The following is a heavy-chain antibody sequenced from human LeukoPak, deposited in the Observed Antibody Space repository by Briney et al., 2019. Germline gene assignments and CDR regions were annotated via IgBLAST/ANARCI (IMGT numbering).Heavy chain of an antibody. CDR1: GYRFTSYD. CDR2: INPSGGSA. D-gene: IGHD2-2*01. J-gene: IGHJ4*02. V-gene: IGHV1-46*01. Sequence: ASVKVSCKASGYRFTSYDMHWVRQAPGQGLEWMGIINPSGGSASYAQRFQGRVAMTRDTSTTTVYMEVNSLTSEDTAVYFCARDGPTAAPFDYWGQGTLVTVSS. CDR3: ARDGPTAAPFDY.